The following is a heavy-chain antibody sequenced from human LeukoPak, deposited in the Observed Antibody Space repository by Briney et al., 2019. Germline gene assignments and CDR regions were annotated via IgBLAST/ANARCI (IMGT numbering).Heavy chain of an antibody. CDR2: IWYGGSNK. Sequence: PGGSLRLSCAASGFTFSSYGMHWVRQAPGKGLEGVAVIWYGGSNKYYADSVKGRFTISRDNSKNTLYLQMNSLRAEDTAVYYCAKDRAGGSSSCMDLWGKGTAVTVSS. D-gene: IGHD6-6*01. J-gene: IGHJ6*03. CDR1: GFTFSSYG. CDR3: AKDRAGGSSSCMDL. V-gene: IGHV3-30*02.